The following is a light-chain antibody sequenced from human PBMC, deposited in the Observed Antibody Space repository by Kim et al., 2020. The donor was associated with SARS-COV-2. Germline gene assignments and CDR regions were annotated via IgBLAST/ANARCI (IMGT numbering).Light chain of an antibody. V-gene: IGLV2-8*01. Sequence: GQYVTISCTGTSSDIGGYNFVAWYQQHPGKAPKVMIYEVNKRPSGVPDRFSGSKSGNTASLTVSGLQAEDEAEYYCSSYAGRQNLVFGGGTKVTVL. CDR2: EVN. CDR3: SSYAGRQNLV. CDR1: SSDIGGYNF. J-gene: IGLJ2*01.